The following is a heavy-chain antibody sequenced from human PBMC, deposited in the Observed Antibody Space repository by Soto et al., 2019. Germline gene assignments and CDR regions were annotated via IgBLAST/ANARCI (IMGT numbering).Heavy chain of an antibody. CDR1: GFTFSSYA. D-gene: IGHD2-15*01. Sequence: GGFLRLSCAAAGFTFSSYAMHWVRQAPGKGLEWVAVISYDGSNKYYADSVKGRFTISRDNSKNTLYLQMNSLRAEDTAVYYCARKWDCSGGSCYYYYYGMDVWGQGTTVTVSS. CDR3: ARKWDCSGGSCYYYYYGMDV. V-gene: IGHV3-30-3*01. CDR2: ISYDGSNK. J-gene: IGHJ6*02.